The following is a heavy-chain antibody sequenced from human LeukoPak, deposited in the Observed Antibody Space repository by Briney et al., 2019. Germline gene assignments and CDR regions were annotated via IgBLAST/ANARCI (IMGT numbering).Heavy chain of an antibody. Sequence: GGSLRLSCTASGFTFGDYAMSWFRQAPGKGLEWVGFIRSKAYGGTTEYAASVKGRFTISRDDSKSIAYLQMNSLKTEDTAVYYCTRAFSYYHDSSDAFDIWGQGTMVTVSS. J-gene: IGHJ3*02. CDR1: GFTFGDYA. CDR2: IRSKAYGGTT. D-gene: IGHD3-22*01. CDR3: TRAFSYYHDSSDAFDI. V-gene: IGHV3-49*03.